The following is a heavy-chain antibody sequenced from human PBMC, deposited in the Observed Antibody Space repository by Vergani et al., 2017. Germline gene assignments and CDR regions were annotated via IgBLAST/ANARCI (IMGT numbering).Heavy chain of an antibody. V-gene: IGHV1-2*02. CDR2: INPNSGGT. CDR1: GYTFTGYY. CDR3: ARRLGYRSSTSCLNWFDP. D-gene: IGHD2-2*03. Sequence: QVQLVQSGAEVKKPGASVKVSCKASGYTFTGYYMHWVRQAPGQGLEWMGWINPNSGGTNYAQKFQGRVTMTRDTSISTAYMELSRLRSDDTAVYYCARRLGYRSSTSCLNWFDPWGQGTLVTVSS. J-gene: IGHJ5*02.